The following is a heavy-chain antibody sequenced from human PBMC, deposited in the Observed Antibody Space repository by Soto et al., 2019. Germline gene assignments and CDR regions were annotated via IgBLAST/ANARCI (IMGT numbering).Heavy chain of an antibody. Sequence: SGPTLVNPTQTLTLTCSFSGFSLSTSGVGVGWIRQPPGKALEWLAHIYWSGDEHYRPSLKSRLSITKDTAKNQVVLTMTNMEPVDTAAYYCARGLAAFPVFAFDIWGQGTMVTVSS. CDR2: IYWSGDE. D-gene: IGHD6-6*01. V-gene: IGHV2-5*01. J-gene: IGHJ3*02. CDR1: GFSLSTSGVG. CDR3: ARGLAAFPVFAFDI.